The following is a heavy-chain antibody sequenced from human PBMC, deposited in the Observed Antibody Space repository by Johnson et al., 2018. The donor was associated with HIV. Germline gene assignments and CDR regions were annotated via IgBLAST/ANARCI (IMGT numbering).Heavy chain of an antibody. V-gene: IGHV3-30*04. CDR1: AFTFSRHA. J-gene: IGHJ3*02. Sequence: QVQLVESGGGVVQPERSLRLSCSASAFTFSRHAMHWVRQAPGKGPEWVACISYDGSNKYYADSVKGRFTISRDNSKNTLYLQMNSLRTEDTAIYSCARAYTYGAFDIWGQGTTVTISS. CDR2: ISYDGSNK. D-gene: IGHD5-18*01. CDR3: ARAYTYGAFDI.